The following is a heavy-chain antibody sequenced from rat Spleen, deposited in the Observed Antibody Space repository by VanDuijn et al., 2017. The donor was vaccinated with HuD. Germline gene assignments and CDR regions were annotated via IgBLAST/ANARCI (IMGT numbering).Heavy chain of an antibody. D-gene: IGHD5-1*01. CDR2: ITETGDKS. J-gene: IGHJ2*01. CDR1: GFTFNDYW. V-gene: IGHV5-31*01. CDR3: ARDRNRGVDY. Sequence: EVQLVESGGGLVQPGRSLKVSCVASGFTFNDYWMTWIRQAPGNGLEWVASITETGDKSYYADSVKGRFTFSRDNAKSTLYLQMDSLRSEDTATYYCARDRNRGVDYWGQGVMVTVSS.